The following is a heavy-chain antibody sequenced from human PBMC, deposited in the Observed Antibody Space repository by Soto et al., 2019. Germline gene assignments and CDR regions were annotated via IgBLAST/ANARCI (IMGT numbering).Heavy chain of an antibody. CDR1: GFTFSSYG. V-gene: IGHV3-33*01. D-gene: IGHD3-3*01. J-gene: IGHJ6*03. CDR2: IWYDGSNK. CDR3: ARDGVVLRSNLYYMDV. Sequence: GGSLRLSCAASGFTFSSYGMHWVRQAPGKGLEWVAVIWYDGSNKYYADSVKGRFTISRDNSKNTLYLQMNSLRAEDTAVYYCARDGVVLRSNLYYMDVWGKGTTVTVSS.